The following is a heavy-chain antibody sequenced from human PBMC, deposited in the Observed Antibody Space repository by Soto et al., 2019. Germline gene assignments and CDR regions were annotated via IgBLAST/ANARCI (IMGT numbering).Heavy chain of an antibody. V-gene: IGHV1-2*02. CDR3: ARAVYYDFWSGYAFDI. CDR2: INPNSGGT. CDR1: GYTFTGYY. J-gene: IGHJ3*02. D-gene: IGHD3-3*01. Sequence: QVQLVQSGAEVKKPGASVKVSCKASGYTFTGYYMHWVRQAPGQGLEWMGWINPNSGGTNYAQKFQGRVTMTRDTSISTAYMELRRLRSDDTAVYYCARAVYYDFWSGYAFDIWGQGTMVTVSS.